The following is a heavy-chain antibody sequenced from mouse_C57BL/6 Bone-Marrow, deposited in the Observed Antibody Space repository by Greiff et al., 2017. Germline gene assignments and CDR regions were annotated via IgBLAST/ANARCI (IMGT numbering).Heavy chain of an antibody. Sequence: QVQLQQSGAELARPGASVKMSCKASGYTFTSYTMHWVKQRPGKGLEWIGYINPSSGYTKYNQKFKDKATLTADKSSSTAYMQLSSLTSEDSAVYCCARRRWLLRFYAMYDWGQGTSVTVSS. D-gene: IGHD2-3*01. V-gene: IGHV1-4*01. CDR1: GYTFTSYT. CDR3: ARRRWLLRFYAMYD. CDR2: INPSSGYT. J-gene: IGHJ4*01.